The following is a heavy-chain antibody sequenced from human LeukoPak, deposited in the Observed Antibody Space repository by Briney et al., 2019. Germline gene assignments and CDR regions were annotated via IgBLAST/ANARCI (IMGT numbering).Heavy chain of an antibody. CDR1: GASMNTHY. J-gene: IGHJ4*02. D-gene: IGHD3-3*02. Sequence: PSETLSLTCAVSGASMNTHYWSWIRQPPGKGLEWIGYMLDTVTTKDNPSLKSRFTLSADTSKNQFSLRLTSVTAADTAVYYCSAIKRGNIFGYFDFWGQGIPVTVSS. CDR3: SAIKRGNIFGYFDF. V-gene: IGHV4-59*11. CDR2: MLDTVTT.